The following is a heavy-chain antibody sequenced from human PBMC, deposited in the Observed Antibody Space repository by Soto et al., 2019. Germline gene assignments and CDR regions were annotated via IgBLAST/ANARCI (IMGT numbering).Heavy chain of an antibody. Sequence: SETLSLTCTVSGGSISSSSYYWGWIRQPPGKGLEWIGRIYYSGSTYYNPSLKSRVTISVDTSKNQFSLKLSSVTAADTAVYYCVNFLRPGVPAAAISDAFDIWGQGTMVAVSS. CDR1: GGSISSSSYY. CDR2: IYYSGST. J-gene: IGHJ3*02. V-gene: IGHV4-39*01. D-gene: IGHD2-2*01. CDR3: VNFLRPGVPAAAISDAFDI.